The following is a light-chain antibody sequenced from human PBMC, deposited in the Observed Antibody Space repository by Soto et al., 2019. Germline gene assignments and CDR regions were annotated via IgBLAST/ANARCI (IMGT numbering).Light chain of an antibody. J-gene: IGLJ2*01. V-gene: IGLV2-14*01. CDR3: SSYTSSSTREV. CDR1: SSDVGGYNY. CDR2: DVS. Sequence: QSALTQPASVYGSPGQSITISCTGTSSDVGGYNYVSWYQQHPGKAPTLMIYDVSNRPSGVYNRFSGSNSGNTASLTISVLHAEDEADYYCSSYTSSSTREVFGGGTKVTVL.